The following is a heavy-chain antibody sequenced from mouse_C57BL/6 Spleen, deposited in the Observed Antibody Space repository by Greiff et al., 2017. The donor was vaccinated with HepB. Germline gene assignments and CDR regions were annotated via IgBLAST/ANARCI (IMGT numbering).Heavy chain of an antibody. Sequence: VQLQQSGAELVKPGASVKISCKASGYAFSSYWMNWVKQRPGKGLEWIGQIYPGDGDTNYNGKFKGKATLTADKSSSTAYMQLSSLTSEDSAVYFCARSPYYYGSSGGYFDYWGQGTTLTVSS. V-gene: IGHV1-80*01. D-gene: IGHD1-1*01. J-gene: IGHJ2*01. CDR2: IYPGDGDT. CDR1: GYAFSSYW. CDR3: ARSPYYYGSSGGYFDY.